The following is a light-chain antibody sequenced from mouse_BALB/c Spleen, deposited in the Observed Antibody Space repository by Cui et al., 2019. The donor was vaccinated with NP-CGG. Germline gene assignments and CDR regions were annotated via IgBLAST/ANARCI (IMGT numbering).Light chain of an antibody. Sequence: QAVVTQESARTTSPGETVTLTCRSSTGAVTTSNYANWVQEKPDHLFTGLIGGTNNRAPGVPARFSGSLIEDKAALTITGAQTEDEAIYFCALWYSNHWVFGGGTKLTVL. V-gene: IGLV1*01. CDR2: GTN. J-gene: IGLJ1*01. CDR3: ALWYSNHWV. CDR1: TGAVTTSNY.